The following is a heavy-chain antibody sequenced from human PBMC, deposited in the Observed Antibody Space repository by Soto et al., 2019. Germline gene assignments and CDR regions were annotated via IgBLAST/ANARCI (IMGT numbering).Heavy chain of an antibody. J-gene: IGHJ6*02. CDR2: IKQDGSEK. D-gene: IGHD3-16*01. CDR3: ARVTRWDYSGNWGSYYYYGMDV. Sequence: RRLSCAASGFTFSSYWMSWVRQAPGKGLEWVANIKQDGSEKYYVDSVKGRFTISRDNAKNSMYLQMNSLRAEDTAVYYCARVTRWDYSGNWGSYYYYGMDVWGQGTTVTVSS. CDR1: GFTFSSYW. V-gene: IGHV3-7*01.